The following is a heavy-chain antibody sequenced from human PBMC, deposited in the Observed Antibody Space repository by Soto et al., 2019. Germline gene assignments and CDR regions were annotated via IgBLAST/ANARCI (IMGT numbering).Heavy chain of an antibody. D-gene: IGHD3-22*01. V-gene: IGHV5-10-1*01. CDR2: IHPSDSHT. CDR1: GYTFTNHW. Sequence: GESLKISCQGSGYTFTNHWITWVRQMPGKGLEWRGRIHPSDSHTNYSPSFQGHVTMSVDKSISTAYLQWNSLKASDTAMYYCARHASYYVSSGYFGTYWGQGALVTVSS. J-gene: IGHJ4*02. CDR3: ARHASYYVSSGYFGTY.